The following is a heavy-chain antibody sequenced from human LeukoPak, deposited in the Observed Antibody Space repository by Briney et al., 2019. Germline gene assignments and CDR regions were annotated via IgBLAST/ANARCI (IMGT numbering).Heavy chain of an antibody. D-gene: IGHD3-16*01. CDR2: ISSSGSYI. J-gene: IGHJ4*02. CDR3: ARDGVIDY. Sequence: GGSLRLSCAASGFTFSSYSMNWVRQAPGKGLEWVSSISSSGSYIYYADSVKGRFTISRDNAKNSLYLQMNSLRAEDTAVYYCARDGVIDYWGQGTLVTVSS. V-gene: IGHV3-21*01. CDR1: GFTFSSYS.